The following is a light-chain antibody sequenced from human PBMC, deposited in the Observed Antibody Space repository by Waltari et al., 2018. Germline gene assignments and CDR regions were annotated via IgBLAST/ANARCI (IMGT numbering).Light chain of an antibody. J-gene: IGLJ3*02. CDR1: SSDVGGYNY. CDR3: SSYTNSNTWV. V-gene: IGLV2-14*03. CDR2: DVS. Sequence: QSALTQPASVSGSPGQSITISCTGTSSDVGGYNYVAWYQQHPGKAPKVLIYDVSNRPSGVSNRFSGSKSGNPASLTISGLQAEDEADYYCSSYTNSNTWVFGGGTKLTVL.